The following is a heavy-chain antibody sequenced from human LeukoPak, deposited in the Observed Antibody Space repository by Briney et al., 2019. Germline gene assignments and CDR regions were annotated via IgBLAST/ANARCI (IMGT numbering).Heavy chain of an antibody. V-gene: IGHV3-23*01. CDR2: ISGSGGST. CDR1: GFTFNNYA. CDR3: APHFTTMAFGFEY. J-gene: IGHJ4*02. Sequence: PAGSLRLSCAASGFTFNNYAMTWVRQAPGKGLEWASSISGSGGSTYYADSVKGRFTISRDNSKNTLYLQMKSLRDEDTAEYYCAPHFTTMAFGFEYWGQGTLVTVSS. D-gene: IGHD5-18*01.